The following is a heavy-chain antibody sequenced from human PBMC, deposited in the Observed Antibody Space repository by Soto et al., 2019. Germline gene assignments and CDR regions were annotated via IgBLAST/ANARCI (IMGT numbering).Heavy chain of an antibody. J-gene: IGHJ4*02. V-gene: IGHV4-34*01. CDR2: INHSGST. D-gene: IGHD6-19*01. CDR3: ARGTRGYSNGWYDY. Sequence: SETLSLTCVVYGGSFSGYYWSWIRQPPGKGLEWIGEINHSGSTNYNPSLKSRVTISVDTSKNQFSLKLGSVTAADTAVYYCARGTRGYSNGWYDYWGQGTLVTVSS. CDR1: GGSFSGYY.